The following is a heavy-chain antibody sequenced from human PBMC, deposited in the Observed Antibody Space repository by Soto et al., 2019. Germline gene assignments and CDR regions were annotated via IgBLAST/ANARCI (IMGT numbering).Heavy chain of an antibody. Sequence: GGSLRLSCAASGFTFSSYAMSWVRQAPGKGLEWVSAISGSGGSTYYADSVKGRFTISRDNSKNTLYLQMNSLRAEDTAVYYCAKSSYDFWSGYLAAFDIWGQGTMVTVSS. CDR1: GFTFSSYA. CDR2: ISGSGGST. J-gene: IGHJ3*02. CDR3: AKSSYDFWSGYLAAFDI. D-gene: IGHD3-3*01. V-gene: IGHV3-23*01.